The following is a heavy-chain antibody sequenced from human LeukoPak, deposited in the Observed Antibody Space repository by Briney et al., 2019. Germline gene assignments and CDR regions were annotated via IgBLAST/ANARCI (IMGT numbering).Heavy chain of an antibody. CDR2: ISYDGRNK. J-gene: IGHJ4*02. CDR1: GFNFSNYG. D-gene: IGHD2-8*02. V-gene: IGHV3-33*01. Sequence: GEALRLSCAASGFNFSNYGMQWVRQAPGKGLEWVAFISYDGRNKDYADSVKGRFTISRDNSKNTFYLEMGSLGADDTGVYSCSRSICTGKTCHPDYWGQGTRVTVSS. CDR3: SRSICTGKTCHPDY.